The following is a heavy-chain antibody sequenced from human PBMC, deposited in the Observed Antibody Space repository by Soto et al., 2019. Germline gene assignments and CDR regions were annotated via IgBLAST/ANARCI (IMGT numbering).Heavy chain of an antibody. Sequence: ASVKVSCKASGYTFTGYYMHCVRQAPGQGLEWMGWINPNSGGTNYAQKFQGRVTMTRDTSISTAYMELSRLRSDDTAVYYCAKERATTTAFDYWGQGALVTVSS. J-gene: IGHJ4*02. D-gene: IGHD4-17*01. V-gene: IGHV1-2*02. CDR1: GYTFTGYY. CDR3: AKERATTTAFDY. CDR2: INPNSGGT.